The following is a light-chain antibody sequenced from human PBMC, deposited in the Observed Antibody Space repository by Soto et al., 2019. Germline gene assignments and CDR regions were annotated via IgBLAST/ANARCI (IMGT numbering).Light chain of an antibody. CDR3: QKYNSAPFT. J-gene: IGKJ3*01. CDR2: AAS. V-gene: IGKV1-27*01. Sequence: DIQMTQSPSSLSASVGDRVTIICRASQGISNYLAWYQQKTGEVPKLLISAASTLRSGVPSRFSGSGSGTEFTLTIAGLQPEDIGTFYCQKYNSAPFTFGPGTKVDIK. CDR1: QGISNY.